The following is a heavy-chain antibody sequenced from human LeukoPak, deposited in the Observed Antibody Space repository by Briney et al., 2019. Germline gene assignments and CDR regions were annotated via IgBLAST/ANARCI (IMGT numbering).Heavy chain of an antibody. CDR1: EFTFSNYA. V-gene: IGHV3-23*01. D-gene: IGHD6-13*01. J-gene: IGHJ4*02. CDR3: AKVRTAGPRPKLFDY. CDR2: INNSGVHT. Sequence: HPGGSLRLSCEASEFTFSNYAMSWVRQAPGKGLEWVSIINNSGVHTSYADSVKGRFTISRDNSKNTLYLQMNSLRAEDTAVYYCAKVRTAGPRPKLFDYWGQGTLVTVSS.